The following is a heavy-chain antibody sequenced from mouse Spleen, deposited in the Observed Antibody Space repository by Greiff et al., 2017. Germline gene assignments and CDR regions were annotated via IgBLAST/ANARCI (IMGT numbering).Heavy chain of an antibody. CDR3: ARNYDGYYDY. CDR2: ISSGSSTI. V-gene: IGHV5-17*02. D-gene: IGHD2-3*01. CDR1: GFTFSSFG. J-gene: IGHJ2*01. Sequence: EVQLQESGGGLVQPGGSRKLSCAASGFTFSSFGMHWVRQAPEKGLEWVAYISSGSSTIYYADTVKCRFTISRDNPKNTLFLQMTSLRSEDTAMYYCARNYDGYYDYWGQGTTLTVSS.